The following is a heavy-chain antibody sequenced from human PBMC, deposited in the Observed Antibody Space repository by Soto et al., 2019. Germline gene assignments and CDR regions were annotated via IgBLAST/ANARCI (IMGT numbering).Heavy chain of an antibody. CDR1: GGSISSYY. D-gene: IGHD7-27*01. Sequence: SETLSPTCTVSGGSISSYYWSWIRQPPGKGLEWIGYIYYSGSTNYNPSLKSRVTISVDTSKNQFSLKLSSVTAADTAVYYCARGFSFTGVDYWGQGTLVTVSS. V-gene: IGHV4-59*01. CDR3: ARGFSFTGVDY. J-gene: IGHJ4*02. CDR2: IYYSGST.